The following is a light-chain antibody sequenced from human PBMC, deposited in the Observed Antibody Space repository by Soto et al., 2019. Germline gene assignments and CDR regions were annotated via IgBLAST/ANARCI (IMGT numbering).Light chain of an antibody. Sequence: QSVLTQPPSASGTPGQRVTISCSGSSSNIGSTYVYWYQQLPGTAPKLLIFSNNQRPSGVTDRFAGSKSGTSASRAISGLRAEDEDDYYCAAWDDSLGGPVVFGGGTKLTVL. CDR3: AAWDDSLGGPVV. V-gene: IGLV1-47*02. CDR2: SNN. CDR1: SSNIGSTY. J-gene: IGLJ2*01.